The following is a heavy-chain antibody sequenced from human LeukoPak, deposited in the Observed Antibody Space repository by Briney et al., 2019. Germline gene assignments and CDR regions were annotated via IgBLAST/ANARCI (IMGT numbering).Heavy chain of an antibody. CDR1: GGSISSYY. CDR2: IYYSGST. CDR3: ASSPIPYYGSGGYPYYFDY. D-gene: IGHD3-10*01. J-gene: IGHJ4*02. V-gene: IGHV4-59*01. Sequence: SETLSLTCTVSGGSISSYYWSWIRQPPGKGLEWIGYIYYSGSTNYNPSLKSRVTISVDTSKNQFSLKLSSATAADTAVYYCASSPIPYYGSGGYPYYFDYWGQGTLVTVSS.